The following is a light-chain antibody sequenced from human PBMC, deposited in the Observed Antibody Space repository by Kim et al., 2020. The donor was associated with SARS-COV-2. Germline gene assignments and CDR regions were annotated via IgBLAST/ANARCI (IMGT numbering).Light chain of an antibody. V-gene: IGKV3-11*01. J-gene: IGKJ2*01. CDR1: QSISSY. Sequence: EIVLTQSPATLSLSPGERATLSCRASQSISSYLAWYQHKPGQAPRLLIYDASNRATGIPARFSGSGSGTDFTLTISSLEPEDFAVYYCQRRSNWPPYTFGKGTKLEIK. CDR3: QRRSNWPPYT. CDR2: DAS.